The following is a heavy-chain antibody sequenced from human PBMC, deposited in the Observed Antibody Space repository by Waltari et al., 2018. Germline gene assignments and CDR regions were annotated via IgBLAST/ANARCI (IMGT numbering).Heavy chain of an antibody. CDR2: NIPMFETA. D-gene: IGHD6-13*01. CDR1: GGSFSTYA. J-gene: IGHJ3*02. Sequence: QVQLVQSGAEVKKPGSSVKVSCKASGGSFSTYAITWVRQAPGQGLEWMGGNIPMFETANYAQKFQERVTITTDGSMTTAYMELSSLTSEDTAVYYCARGGLYGQQLLESAFEIWGQGTKVTVAS. V-gene: IGHV1-69*05. CDR3: ARGGLYGQQLLESAFEI.